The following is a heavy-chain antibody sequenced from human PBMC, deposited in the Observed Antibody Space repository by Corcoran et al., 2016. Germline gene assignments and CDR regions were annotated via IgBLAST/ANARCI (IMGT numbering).Heavy chain of an antibody. CDR2: INPSGGST. CDR3: ASAPASIAARLGYYYYYVMDV. CDR1: GYTFTSYY. D-gene: IGHD6-6*01. J-gene: IGHJ6*02. Sequence: QVQLVQSGAEVKKPGASVKVSCKASGYTFTSYYMHWVRQAPGQGLEWMGIINPSGGSTSYAQKFQGRVTMTRDTSTSTVYMELSSLRSEDTAVYYFASAPASIAARLGYYYYYVMDVWGQGTTVTVSS. V-gene: IGHV1-46*01.